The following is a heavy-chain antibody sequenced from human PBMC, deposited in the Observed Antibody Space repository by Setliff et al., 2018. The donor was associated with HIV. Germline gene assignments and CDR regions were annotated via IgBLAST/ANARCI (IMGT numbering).Heavy chain of an antibody. J-gene: IGHJ3*02. V-gene: IGHV4-31*03. CDR3: AREGITMVRVVEVAFDI. CDR2: IYYSGST. Sequence: SETLSLTCTVSGDSISSYYWSWIRQHPGKGLEWIGYIYYSGSTYYNPSLKSRVTISVDTSKNQFSLKLSSVTAADTAVYYCAREGITMVRVVEVAFDIWGQGTMVTVSS. CDR1: GDSISSYY. D-gene: IGHD3-10*01.